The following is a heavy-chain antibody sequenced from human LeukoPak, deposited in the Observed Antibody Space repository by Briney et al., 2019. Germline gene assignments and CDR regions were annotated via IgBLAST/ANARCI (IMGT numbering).Heavy chain of an antibody. CDR3: ARDQGYGDNSEFRAGSNY. J-gene: IGHJ4*02. D-gene: IGHD4-23*01. CDR1: GFTFSSYW. CDR2: INQDGSEE. V-gene: IGHV3-7*01. Sequence: TGGSLRLSCAASGFTFSSYWMSWVRQPPGKGLEWVANINQDGSEESYVDSVKGRFTISRDNAKTSLYLQINSLRAEDTAVYFCARDQGYGDNSEFRAGSNYWGQGTLVTVSS.